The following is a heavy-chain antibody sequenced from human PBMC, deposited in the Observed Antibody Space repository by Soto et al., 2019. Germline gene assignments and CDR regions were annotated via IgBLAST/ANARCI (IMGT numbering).Heavy chain of an antibody. CDR1: GFTFSSYA. J-gene: IGHJ3*02. CDR2: ISYDGSNK. Sequence: QVQLVESGGGVVQPGRSLRLSCAASGFTFSSYAMHWVRQAPGKGLEWVAVISYDGSNKYYADSVKGRFTISRDNSKNTLYLQMNSLRAEDTAVYYCAKGYCSGGSCYDSFDDAFDIWGQGTMVTVSS. D-gene: IGHD2-15*01. V-gene: IGHV3-30-3*01. CDR3: AKGYCSGGSCYDSFDDAFDI.